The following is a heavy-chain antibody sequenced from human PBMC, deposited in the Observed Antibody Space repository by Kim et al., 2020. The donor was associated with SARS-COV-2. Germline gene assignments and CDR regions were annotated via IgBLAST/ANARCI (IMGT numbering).Heavy chain of an antibody. D-gene: IGHD6-19*01. J-gene: IGHJ6*02. CDR3: ARDKGKGCSSGWRYYYYGMDV. Sequence: GGSLRLSCAASGFTFSSYGMHWVRQAPGKGLEWVAVISYDGSNKNYADSVKGRLTISRDNSKNTLYLQMNSLRAEDTAVYYCARDKGKGCSSGWRYYYYGMDVWGQGTTVTVSS. V-gene: IGHV3-33*05. CDR1: GFTFSSYG. CDR2: ISYDGSNK.